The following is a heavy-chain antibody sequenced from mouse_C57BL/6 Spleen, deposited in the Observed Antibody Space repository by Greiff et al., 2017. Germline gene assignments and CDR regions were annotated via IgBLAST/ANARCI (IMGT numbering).Heavy chain of an antibody. CDR2: INPNNGGT. Sequence: EVQLQQSGPELVKPGASVKISCKASGYTFTDYYMNWVKQSHGKSLEWIGDINPNNGGTSYNQKFKGKATLTVDKSSSTAYMELRSLTSEDSAVYYCARFPFITTVVDWYFDVWGTGTTVTVSS. CDR3: ARFPFITTVVDWYFDV. D-gene: IGHD1-1*01. CDR1: GYTFTDYY. J-gene: IGHJ1*03. V-gene: IGHV1-26*01.